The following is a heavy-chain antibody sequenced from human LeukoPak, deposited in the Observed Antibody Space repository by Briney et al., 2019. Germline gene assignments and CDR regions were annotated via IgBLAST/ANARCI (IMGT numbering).Heavy chain of an antibody. CDR3: AKDATPRIAVADPPGY. CDR2: IRYGGSNK. J-gene: IGHJ4*02. Sequence: PGGSLRLSCAASGFTFSSYGMHWVRQAPGKGLEWVAFIRYGGSNKYYADSVKGRFTISRDNSKNTLYLQMNSLRAEDTAVYYCAKDATPRIAVADPPGYWGQGTLVTVSS. V-gene: IGHV3-30*02. CDR1: GFTFSSYG. D-gene: IGHD6-19*01.